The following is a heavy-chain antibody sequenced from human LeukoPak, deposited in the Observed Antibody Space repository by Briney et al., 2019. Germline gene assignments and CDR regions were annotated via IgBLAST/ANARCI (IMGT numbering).Heavy chain of an antibody. Sequence: GGSLRLSCAASGFTFSNYWMGWVRQAPGKGLEWVANIKQDGSQKYFGDSVKGRLTISRDNAENSLFLQMSSLRDEDTAVYYCARDSGSYHFDSCWGQGTLVTVSS. CDR3: ARDSGSYHFDSC. CDR2: IKQDGSQK. V-gene: IGHV3-7*01. D-gene: IGHD1-26*01. J-gene: IGHJ4*02. CDR1: GFTFSNYW.